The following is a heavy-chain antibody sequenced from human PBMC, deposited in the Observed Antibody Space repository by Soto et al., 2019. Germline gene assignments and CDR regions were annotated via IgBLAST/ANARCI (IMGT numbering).Heavy chain of an antibody. CDR1: GGSISSGGYY. Sequence: PSETLSLTCTVSGGSISSGGYYWSWIRQHPGKGLEWIGYIYYSGSTYYNPSLKSRVTISVDTSKNQSSLKLSSVTAADTAVYYCARGQDYGDGNYFDYWGQGTLVTVS. D-gene: IGHD4-17*01. V-gene: IGHV4-31*03. CDR2: IYYSGST. CDR3: ARGQDYGDGNYFDY. J-gene: IGHJ4*02.